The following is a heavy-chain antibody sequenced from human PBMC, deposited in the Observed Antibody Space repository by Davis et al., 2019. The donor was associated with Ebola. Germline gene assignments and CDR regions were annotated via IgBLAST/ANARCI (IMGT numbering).Heavy chain of an antibody. CDR2: ISAYNGNT. V-gene: IGHV1-18*01. J-gene: IGHJ6*02. CDR1: GYIFSNYD. D-gene: IGHD5-24*01. CDR3: ARDGSYDGYNSYYYYYGMDV. Sequence: SVKVSCKASGYIFSNYDINWVRQASGQGLEWMGWISAYNGNTNYAQKLQGRVTMTTDTSTSTAYMELRSLRSDDTAVYYSARDGSYDGYNSYYYYYGMDVWGQGTTVTVSS.